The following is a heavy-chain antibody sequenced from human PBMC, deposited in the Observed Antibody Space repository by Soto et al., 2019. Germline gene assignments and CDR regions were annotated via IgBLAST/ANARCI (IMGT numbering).Heavy chain of an antibody. J-gene: IGHJ5*02. CDR1: GGSFSGYY. D-gene: IGHD3-22*01. CDR3: ARWTYYYDSRFWFDP. V-gene: IGHV4-34*01. CDR2: INHSGST. Sequence: PSETLSLTCAVYGGSFSGYYWSWIRQPPGKGLEWIGEINHSGSTNYNPSLKSRVTISVDTSKNQFSLKLSSVTAADTAVYYCARWTYYYDSRFWFDPWGQGTLVTVSS.